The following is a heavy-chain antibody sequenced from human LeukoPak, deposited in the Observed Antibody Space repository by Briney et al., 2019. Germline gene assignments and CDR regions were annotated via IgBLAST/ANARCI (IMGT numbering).Heavy chain of an antibody. CDR1: GFTFSAYW. Sequence: RGSLRLSCAASGFTFSAYWMHWVRQAPGKGLVWVSRVKYDGSTTTYADSVRGRFTISRDNAKNILYLQMNSLRGEDTAVYYCARDLNWLLFDYWGQGTLVTVSS. J-gene: IGHJ4*02. V-gene: IGHV3-74*01. CDR2: VKYDGSTT. CDR3: ARDLNWLLFDY. D-gene: IGHD3-9*01.